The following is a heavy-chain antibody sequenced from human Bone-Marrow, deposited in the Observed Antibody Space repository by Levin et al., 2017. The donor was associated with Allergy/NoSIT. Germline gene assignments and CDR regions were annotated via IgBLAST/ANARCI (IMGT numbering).Heavy chain of an antibody. Sequence: SCTVSGASVSSSRHYWGWIRQPPGKGLEWIGTMYWSGSTYYSPSLKSRVSISVDTSNNQFSLKLTSVTAADTAVYYCGRQASSSWSRHFDYWGQGILVTVSS. J-gene: IGHJ4*02. CDR3: GRQASSSWSRHFDY. V-gene: IGHV4-39*01. D-gene: IGHD6-13*01. CDR1: GASVSSSRHY. CDR2: MYWSGST.